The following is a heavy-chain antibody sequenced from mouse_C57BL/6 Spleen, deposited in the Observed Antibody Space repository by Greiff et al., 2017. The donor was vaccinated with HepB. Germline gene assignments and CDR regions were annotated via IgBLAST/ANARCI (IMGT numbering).Heavy chain of an antibody. D-gene: IGHD1-1*01. J-gene: IGHJ4*01. CDR2: ISYDGSN. CDR3: ASYDGSKYYYAMDY. Sequence: EVQLQESGPGLVKPSQSLSLTCSVTGYSITSGYYWNWIRQFPGNKLEWMGYISYDGSNNYNPSLNNRISITRDTSNNQFFLKLNSVTTEDTATYYCASYDGSKYYYAMDYWGQGTSVTVSS. CDR1: GYSITSGYY. V-gene: IGHV3-6*01.